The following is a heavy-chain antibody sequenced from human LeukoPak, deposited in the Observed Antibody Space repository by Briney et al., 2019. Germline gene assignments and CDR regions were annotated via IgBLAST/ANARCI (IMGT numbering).Heavy chain of an antibody. V-gene: IGHV1-2*04. D-gene: IGHD3-22*01. CDR1: GYTFTGYY. Sequence: ASVKVSCKASGYTFTGYYMHWVRQAPGQGLEWMGWINPNSGGTNYAQKFQGWVTMTRDTSISTAYMELSRLRSDDTAVYYCARAEGGYYDSSGYYFDYWGQGTLVTVSS. CDR3: ARAEGGYYDSSGYYFDY. J-gene: IGHJ4*02. CDR2: INPNSGGT.